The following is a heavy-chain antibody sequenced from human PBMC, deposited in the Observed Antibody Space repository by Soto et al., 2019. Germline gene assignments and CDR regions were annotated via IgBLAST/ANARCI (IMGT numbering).Heavy chain of an antibody. CDR2: INEDGSEK. CDR3: TKSDGCGGGACYTGTYYYFDV. Sequence: PGGSLRLSCAASGFSFSLFWMSWVRQTPGKGLEWVANINEDGSEKFFADSVKGRFTISRDNAKNSLSLQMNSLRVDDTAIYYCTKSDGCGGGACYTGTYYYFDVWGRGTLVTVSS. J-gene: IGHJ2*01. D-gene: IGHD3-16*02. CDR1: GFSFSLFW. V-gene: IGHV3-7*03.